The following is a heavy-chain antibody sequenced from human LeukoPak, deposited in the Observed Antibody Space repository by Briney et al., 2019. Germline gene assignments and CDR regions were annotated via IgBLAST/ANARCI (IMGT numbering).Heavy chain of an antibody. CDR1: GFTFSSYA. J-gene: IGHJ4*02. D-gene: IGHD1-26*01. Sequence: GGSLRLSCAASGFTFSSYAMHWVRQAPGKGLEWVAVISYDGSNKYYADSVKGRFTISRDNSKNTLYLQMNSLRAEDTAVYYCARDGSPAIIVRATTWEYYFDYWGQGTLVTVSS. V-gene: IGHV3-30-3*01. CDR2: ISYDGSNK. CDR3: ARDGSPAIIVRATTWEYYFDY.